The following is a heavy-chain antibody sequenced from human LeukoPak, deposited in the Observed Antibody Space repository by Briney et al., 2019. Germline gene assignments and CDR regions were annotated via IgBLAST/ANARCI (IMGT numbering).Heavy chain of an antibody. CDR2: INHSGST. CDR1: GGSFSGYY. CDR3: ARSRINYGDYDY. V-gene: IGHV4-34*01. J-gene: IGHJ4*02. Sequence: SETLSLTCAVYGGSFSGYYWSWIRQPPGKGLEWIGEINHSGSTNYNPSLKSRVTISVDTSKNQFSLKLSSVTAADTAVYYCARSRINYGDYDYWGQGTLATVSS. D-gene: IGHD4-17*01.